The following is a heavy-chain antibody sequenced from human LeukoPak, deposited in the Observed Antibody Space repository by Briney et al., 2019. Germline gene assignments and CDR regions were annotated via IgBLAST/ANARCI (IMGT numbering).Heavy chain of an antibody. Sequence: GASVKVSCKASGYTFTSYGISWVRQAPGQGLEWMGWISAYNGNTNYAQKLQGRVTMTTDTSTSTAYMELRSLRSDDTAVYYCARVAYDSSGSPRVDDWGQGTLVTVSS. D-gene: IGHD3-22*01. CDR2: ISAYNGNT. CDR3: ARVAYDSSGSPRVDD. V-gene: IGHV1-18*01. J-gene: IGHJ4*02. CDR1: GYTFTSYG.